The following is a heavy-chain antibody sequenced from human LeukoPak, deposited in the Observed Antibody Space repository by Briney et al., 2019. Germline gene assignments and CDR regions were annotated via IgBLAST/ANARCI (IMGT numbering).Heavy chain of an antibody. CDR2: LYYTGSA. V-gene: IGHV4-39*01. D-gene: IGHD3/OR15-3a*01. CDR3: ARGFSALVGPGNWFDS. J-gene: IGHJ5*01. Sequence: PSETLSLTCTVSGGSISSSGHFWGWIRQSPGKGLEWIGSLYYTGSAYYNPSLKSRVTIFVDTSKNQFSLRLTSVTAADTDVYYCARGFSALVGPGNWFDSWGQGTLVTVSS. CDR1: GGSISSSGHF.